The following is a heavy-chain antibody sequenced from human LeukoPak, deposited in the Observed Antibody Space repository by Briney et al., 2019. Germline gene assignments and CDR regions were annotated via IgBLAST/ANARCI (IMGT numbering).Heavy chain of an antibody. CDR3: AVTAAGRDYMDV. J-gene: IGHJ6*03. D-gene: IGHD6-13*01. CDR2: FDPEDDET. CDR1: GYSFTDFY. V-gene: IGHV1-69-2*01. Sequence: ASVKVSCKVSGYSFTDFYMQWIQQAPGKGLEWMGLFDPEDDETVYAEKFQGSVTITADTSRDTSYMSLSSLRPEDTAVYYCAVTAAGRDYMDVWGNGTMVTVSS.